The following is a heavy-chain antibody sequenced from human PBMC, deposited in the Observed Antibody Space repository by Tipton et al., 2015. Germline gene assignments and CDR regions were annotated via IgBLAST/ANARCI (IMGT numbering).Heavy chain of an antibody. V-gene: IGHV1-46*01. D-gene: IGHD6-19*01. J-gene: IGHJ4*02. CDR3: ARGDSSGPDY. CDR1: GYTFTTYY. Sequence: QSGPEVKKPGASVKVSCKASGYTFTTYYMHWVRQAPGQGLEWMGVINPSDGSTNYAQKFQGRVTMTRDTSTTTAYMELRSLRFDDTAVYYCARGDSSGPDYWGQGTLVTVSS. CDR2: INPSDGST.